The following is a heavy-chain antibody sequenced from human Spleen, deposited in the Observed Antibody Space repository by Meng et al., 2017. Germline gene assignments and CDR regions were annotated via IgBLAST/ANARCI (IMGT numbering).Heavy chain of an antibody. Sequence: SETLSLTCDVSGGSISSDHWWSWVRQSPGKGLEWIGEIYHSGSTNYNPSLKSRVTISVDKSKNQFSLKLSSVTAADTAVYYCARAAAGTRTTLDYWGQGTLVTVSS. J-gene: IGHJ4*02. CDR2: IYHSGST. V-gene: IGHV4-4*02. D-gene: IGHD6-13*01. CDR3: ARAAAGTRTTLDY. CDR1: GGSISSDHW.